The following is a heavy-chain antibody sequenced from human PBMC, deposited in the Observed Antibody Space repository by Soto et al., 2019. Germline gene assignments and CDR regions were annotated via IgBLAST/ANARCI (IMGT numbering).Heavy chain of an antibody. Sequence: SLTCTVSGGSISSSSYYWGWIRQPPGKGLEWIGSIYYSGSTYYNPSLKSRVTISVDTSKNQFSLKLSSVTAADTAAYYCCYGDSDYWGQGTLVTVSS. V-gene: IGHV4-39*01. J-gene: IGHJ4*02. CDR2: IYYSGST. D-gene: IGHD4-17*01. CDR3: CYGDSDY. CDR1: GGSISSSSYY.